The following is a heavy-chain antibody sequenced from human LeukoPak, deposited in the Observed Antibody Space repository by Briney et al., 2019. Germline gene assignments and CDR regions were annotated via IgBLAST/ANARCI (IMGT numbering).Heavy chain of an antibody. J-gene: IGHJ4*02. CDR3: ASSGSYRFDY. CDR1: GFTFSTYS. CDR2: ITASGTAM. V-gene: IGHV3-48*02. D-gene: IGHD1-26*01. Sequence: GSLRLSCAASGFTFSTYSMNWVRQAPGKGLEWVSHITASGTAMFYADSVKGRFTISRDNAKNSLYLQMNSLRDEDTAVYYCASSGSYRFDYWGQGTLVTVSS.